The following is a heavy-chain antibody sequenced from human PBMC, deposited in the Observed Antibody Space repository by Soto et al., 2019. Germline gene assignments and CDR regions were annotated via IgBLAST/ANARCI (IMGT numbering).Heavy chain of an antibody. D-gene: IGHD3-10*01. J-gene: IGHJ4*01. CDR1: GVSFSGYY. CDR3: ARGRYYGSGSYY. Sequence: SETLCLTCAVYGVSFSGYYWSWIRQPPGKGLEWIGEINHSGSTNYNPSLKSRVTISVDTSKNQFSLKLSSVTAADTAVYYCARGRYYGSGSYYLGHGTLVTVSS. CDR2: INHSGST. V-gene: IGHV4-34*01.